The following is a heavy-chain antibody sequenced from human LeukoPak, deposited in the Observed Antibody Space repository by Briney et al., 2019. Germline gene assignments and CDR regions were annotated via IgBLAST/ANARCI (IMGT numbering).Heavy chain of an antibody. V-gene: IGHV4-59*01. CDR3: AREGSSWYRRNDYYGMDV. D-gene: IGHD6-13*01. Sequence: SETLSLTCTVSGGSISSYYWSWIRQPPGKGLEWIGYIYYSGSTNYNPSLKSRVTISVDTSKNQFSLKLSSVTAVDTAVYYCAREGSSWYRRNDYYGMDVWGQGTTVTVSS. CDR2: IYYSGST. J-gene: IGHJ6*02. CDR1: GGSISSYY.